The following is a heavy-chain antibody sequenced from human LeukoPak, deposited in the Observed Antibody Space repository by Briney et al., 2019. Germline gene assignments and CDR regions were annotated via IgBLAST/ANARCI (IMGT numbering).Heavy chain of an antibody. Sequence: GGSLRLSCAASGFTFSSFSMNWVRQAPGKGLEWVSNIGTSSTTIYYADSVKGRFTISRDNAKNSLYLQMNSLRADDTAVYYCARFAAGGSYYYYMDVWGKGTTVTVSS. D-gene: IGHD6-25*01. CDR1: GFTFSSFS. J-gene: IGHJ6*03. CDR2: IGTSSTTI. V-gene: IGHV3-48*01. CDR3: ARFAAGGSYYYYMDV.